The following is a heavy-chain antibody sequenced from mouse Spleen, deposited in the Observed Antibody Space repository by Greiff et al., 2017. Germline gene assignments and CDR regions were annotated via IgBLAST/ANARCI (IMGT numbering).Heavy chain of an antibody. Sequence: EVKLVESGGGLVKPGGSLKLSCAASGFTFSSYAMSWVRQSPEKRLEWVAEISSGGSYTYYPDTVTGRFTISRDNAKNTLYLEMSSLRSEDTAMYYCAKLGRGYFDYWGQGTTLTGSS. D-gene: IGHD4-1*01. CDR3: AKLGRGYFDY. V-gene: IGHV5-9-4*01. J-gene: IGHJ2*01. CDR1: GFTFSSYA. CDR2: ISSGGSYT.